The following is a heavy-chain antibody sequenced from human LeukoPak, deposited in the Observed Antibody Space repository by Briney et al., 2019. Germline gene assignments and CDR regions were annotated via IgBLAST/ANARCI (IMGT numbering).Heavy chain of an antibody. CDR2: IYYSGST. CDR1: GGSISSSSYY. Sequence: SETLSLTCTVSGGSISSSSYYWGWIRQPPGKGLEWIGSIYYSGSTYYNPSLKSRVTISVDTSKNQFSLKLSSVTAADTAVYYCAREQNLAAGSPSPAYYGMDVWGQGTTVTVSS. D-gene: IGHD6-25*01. CDR3: AREQNLAAGSPSPAYYGMDV. J-gene: IGHJ6*02. V-gene: IGHV4-39*07.